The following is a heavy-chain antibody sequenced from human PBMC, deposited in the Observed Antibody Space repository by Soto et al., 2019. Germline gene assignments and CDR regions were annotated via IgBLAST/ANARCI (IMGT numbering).Heavy chain of an antibody. Sequence: QITLKESGPTLVKPTQTLTLTCTYSGFSLRTTGVGVGWTRQPPGKALEWLGIIYWNDDKRYSPSLKSRFTLTSDISKSQVVLTMTNMDPVDTGTYYCAHTWGLPFDYWGQGTLVIVSS. CDR2: IYWNDDK. CDR1: GFSLRTTGVG. D-gene: IGHD3-16*01. V-gene: IGHV2-5*01. CDR3: AHTWGLPFDY. J-gene: IGHJ4*02.